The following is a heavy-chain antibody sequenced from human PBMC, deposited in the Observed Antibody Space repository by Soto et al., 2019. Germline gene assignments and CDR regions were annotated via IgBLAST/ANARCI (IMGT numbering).Heavy chain of an antibody. D-gene: IGHD3-3*01. J-gene: IGHJ3*02. CDR1: GFTFSSYA. CDR2: ISGSGGST. CDR3: AKGAITIFGVVIPGAFDI. Sequence: VGSLRLSCAASGFTFSSYAMSWVRQAPGKRLEWVSAISGSGGSTYYADSVKGRFTISRDNSKNTLYLQMNSLRAEDTAVYYCAKGAITIFGVVIPGAFDIWGQGTMVTVSS. V-gene: IGHV3-23*01.